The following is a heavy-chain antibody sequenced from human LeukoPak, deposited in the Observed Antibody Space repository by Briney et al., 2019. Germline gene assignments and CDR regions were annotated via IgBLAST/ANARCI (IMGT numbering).Heavy chain of an antibody. D-gene: IGHD6-19*01. CDR3: ARDVSSGGIKGRKQRAFDI. J-gene: IGHJ3*02. CDR2: ISYDGSNK. V-gene: IGHV3-30-3*01. Sequence: GGSLRLSCAASGFTFSSYAMHWVRQAPGKGLEWVAVISYDGSNKYYADSVKGRFTISRDNSKNTLYLQMNSLRAEDTAVYYCARDVSSGGIKGRKQRAFDIWGQGTMVTVSS. CDR1: GFTFSSYA.